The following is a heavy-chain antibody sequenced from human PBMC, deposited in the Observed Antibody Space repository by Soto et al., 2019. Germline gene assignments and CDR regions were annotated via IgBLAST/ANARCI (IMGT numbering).Heavy chain of an antibody. D-gene: IGHD3-16*01. J-gene: IGHJ4*02. CDR3: ARHGGYYFDY. CDR2: IYHGLSI. V-gene: IGHV4-34*01. CDR1: SGSFSGYY. Sequence: KTSETLSLTCAVYSGSFSGYYWSWIRQPPGKGLEWIGEIYHGLSIVYNPSLKSRVTISGDSSKNQFSLKLSSVTAADTAVYYCARHGGYYFDYWGQGTLVTVS.